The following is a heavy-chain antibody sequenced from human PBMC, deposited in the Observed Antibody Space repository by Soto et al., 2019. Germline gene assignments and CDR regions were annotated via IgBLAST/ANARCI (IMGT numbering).Heavy chain of an antibody. V-gene: IGHV1-69*06. CDR2: IIPIFGTA. CDR1: GGTFSSYA. Sequence: SVKVSCKASGGTFSSYAISWVRQAPGQGLEWMGGIIPIFGTANYAQKFQGRVTITADNSKNTLYLQMNSLRAEDTAVYYCYIAVAGTGPYYFDYWGQGTLVTVSS. J-gene: IGHJ4*02. CDR3: YIAVAGTGPYYFDY. D-gene: IGHD6-19*01.